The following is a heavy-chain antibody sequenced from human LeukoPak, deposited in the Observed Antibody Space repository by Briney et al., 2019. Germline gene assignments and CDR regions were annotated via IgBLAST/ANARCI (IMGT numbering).Heavy chain of an antibody. D-gene: IGHD3-10*01. V-gene: IGHV1-69*05. CDR1: GGTFSSYA. CDR3: ARGDNYYGSGSYLYYFDY. J-gene: IGHJ4*02. CDR2: IIPIFGTA. Sequence: ASVKVSCKASGGTFSSYAISWVRQAPGQGLEWMGRIIPIFGTANYAQKFQGRVTITTDESTSTAYMELSSLRSEDTAVYYCARGDNYYGSGSYLYYFDYWGQGTLVTVSS.